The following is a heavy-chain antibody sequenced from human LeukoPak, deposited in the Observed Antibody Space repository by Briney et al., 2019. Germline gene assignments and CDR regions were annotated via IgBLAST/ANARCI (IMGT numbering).Heavy chain of an antibody. CDR3: ARLPLGSGWYFFDY. CDR1: GYSFTTYW. D-gene: IGHD6-19*01. Sequence: EESLKISCKGSGYSFTTYWTGWVRQMPGKGLEWMGIIHPGDSNTRYSPSFQGQVTISVDKSISTTYLQWKSLKASDTAVYFCARLPLGSGWYFFDYWGQGTLVTVSS. V-gene: IGHV5-51*01. J-gene: IGHJ4*02. CDR2: IHPGDSNT.